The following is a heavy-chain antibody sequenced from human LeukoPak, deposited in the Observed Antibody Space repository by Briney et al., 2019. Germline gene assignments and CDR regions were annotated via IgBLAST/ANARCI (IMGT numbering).Heavy chain of an antibody. Sequence: SETLSLTCSVSGGAISTYYWSWIRQPPGKRLEWIGYIYYSGTSSYNPSLSSRVTISIDTSKNQFSLKLSSVTAADTAVYYCARAASSGSYPIVDYWGQGTLVTVSS. CDR3: ARAASSGSYPIVDY. CDR2: IYYSGTS. CDR1: GGAISTYY. V-gene: IGHV4-59*01. J-gene: IGHJ4*02. D-gene: IGHD1-26*01.